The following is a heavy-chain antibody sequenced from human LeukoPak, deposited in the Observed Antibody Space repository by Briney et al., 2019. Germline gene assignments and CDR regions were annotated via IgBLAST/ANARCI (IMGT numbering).Heavy chain of an antibody. D-gene: IGHD4-17*01. CDR3: ARGRSLNDYGDYVGWFDP. CDR1: GGSISSYY. Sequence: SETLSLTCTVSGGSISSYYWSWIRQPPGKGLEWIGYIYYSGSTNYNPSLKSRVTISVDTSKNQFSLKLSSVTAADTAVYYCARGRSLNDYGDYVGWFDPWGQGTLVTVSS. J-gene: IGHJ5*02. CDR2: IYYSGST. V-gene: IGHV4-59*01.